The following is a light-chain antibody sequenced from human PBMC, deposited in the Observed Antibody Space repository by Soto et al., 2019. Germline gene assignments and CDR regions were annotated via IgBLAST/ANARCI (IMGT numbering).Light chain of an antibody. Sequence: DIQMTQSPSSLSASVGDRVTITFRAGQYIGRYLNWYQQKPGKAPKLLIYDASSLESGVPSRFSGSGSGTEFTLTISSLQPDDFATYYCQQYNGYSITFGGGTKVDI. CDR3: QQYNGYSIT. CDR2: DAS. V-gene: IGKV1-5*01. J-gene: IGKJ4*01. CDR1: QYIGRY.